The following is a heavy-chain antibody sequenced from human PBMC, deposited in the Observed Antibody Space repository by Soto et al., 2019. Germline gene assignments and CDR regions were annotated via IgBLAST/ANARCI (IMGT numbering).Heavy chain of an antibody. V-gene: IGHV1-2*02. Sequence: ASVKVACKASGYTFTGYYMHWLRQAPGQGLEWMGWINPNSGGTNYAQKFQGRVTMTRDTSISTAYMELSRLRSDETAVYYCARDSAREVLRYFDWFPRDPAGYYGMDVWGQGTTVTVSS. CDR2: INPNSGGT. J-gene: IGHJ6*02. CDR3: ARDSAREVLRYFDWFPRDPAGYYGMDV. D-gene: IGHD3-9*01. CDR1: GYTFTGYY.